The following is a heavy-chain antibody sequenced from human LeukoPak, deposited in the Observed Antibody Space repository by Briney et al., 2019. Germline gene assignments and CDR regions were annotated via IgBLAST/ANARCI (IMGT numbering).Heavy chain of an antibody. CDR1: GFTFSSYT. V-gene: IGHV3-21*01. CDR3: ARDGDTVLTRGYYYYMDV. J-gene: IGHJ6*03. Sequence: GGSLRLSCAASGFTFSSYTMNWVRQAPGKGLEWVSSISTSSSYIYYADSVKGRFTISRDNAKKSLYLQMNSLRAEDTAVYYCARDGDTVLTRGYYYYMDVWGKGTTVTVSS. D-gene: IGHD4-23*01. CDR2: ISTSSSYI.